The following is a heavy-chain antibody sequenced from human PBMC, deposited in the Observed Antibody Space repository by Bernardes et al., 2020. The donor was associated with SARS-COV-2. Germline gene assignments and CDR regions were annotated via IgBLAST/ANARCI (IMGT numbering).Heavy chain of an antibody. CDR3: ARFEYCTNGVCYTLGNYCYYGMDV. Sequence: GGSMRLSCAASGMTFRDYYMSWTRQAPGKGLEWVSYISSSGSTIYYAVSVKGRFTISRDNAKNLLYLQMNSLRAEDNAVYYCARFEYCTNGVCYTLGNYCYYGMDVWGQGTTVTVSS. CDR1: GMTFRDYY. V-gene: IGHV3-11*01. J-gene: IGHJ6*02. D-gene: IGHD2-8*01. CDR2: ISSSGSTI.